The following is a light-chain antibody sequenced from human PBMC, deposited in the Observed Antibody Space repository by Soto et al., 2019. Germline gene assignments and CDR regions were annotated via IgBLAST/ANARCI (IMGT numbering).Light chain of an antibody. Sequence: IQMTQSPSTLSASVGDRVTITCRASQSISSWLAWYQQKPGKAPKLLIYKASSLGSGVPSRFSGSGYGTEFTLTISSLQPDDFATYYCQQYNSFWTFGRGTKVEIK. CDR3: QQYNSFWT. V-gene: IGKV1-5*03. CDR2: KAS. J-gene: IGKJ1*01. CDR1: QSISSW.